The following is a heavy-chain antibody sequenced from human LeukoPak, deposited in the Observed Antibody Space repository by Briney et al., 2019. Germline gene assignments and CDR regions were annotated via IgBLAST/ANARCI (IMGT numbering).Heavy chain of an antibody. V-gene: IGHV3-21*01. J-gene: IGHJ4*02. CDR3: ARTASHYCSSTSFPEFDY. CDR2: ISSSSSYI. D-gene: IGHD2-2*01. CDR1: GFTFSSYS. Sequence: GGSLRLSCAASGFTFSSYSMNWVRQAPGKGLEWVSSISSSSSYIYYADSVKGRFTISRDNAKNSLYLQMNSLRAEDTAVYYCARTASHYCSSTSFPEFDYWGQGTLVTVSS.